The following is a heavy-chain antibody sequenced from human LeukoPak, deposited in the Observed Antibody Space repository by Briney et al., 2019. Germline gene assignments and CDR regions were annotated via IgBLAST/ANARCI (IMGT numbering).Heavy chain of an antibody. CDR1: GFTFSSYA. D-gene: IGHD3-10*01. CDR3: AKGGGVRGVRSWFDP. CDR2: ISGSGGST. Sequence: PGGSLRLSCAASGFTFSSYAMSWVRQAPGKGLEWVSAISGSGGSTYYADSVKGRFTISRDNSKNTLYLQMNSLRAEDTAVYYCAKGGGVRGVRSWFDPWGQGTLVTVSS. J-gene: IGHJ5*02. V-gene: IGHV3-23*01.